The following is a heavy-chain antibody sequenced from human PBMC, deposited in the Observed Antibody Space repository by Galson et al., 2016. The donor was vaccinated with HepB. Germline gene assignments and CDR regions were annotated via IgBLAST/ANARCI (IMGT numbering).Heavy chain of an antibody. CDR3: ARLFNYDVWSGTLSWFDP. Sequence: SVKVSCKASGGTFSNYAISWVRQAPGQGLEWMGGIIPIFGTANYAQKFQGRVTITADESTSTAYMELSSLRSEDTAVDYCARLFNYDVWSGTLSWFDPWGHGTLVTVS. CDR2: IIPIFGTA. V-gene: IGHV1-69*13. J-gene: IGHJ5*02. CDR1: GGTFSNYA. D-gene: IGHD3-3*01.